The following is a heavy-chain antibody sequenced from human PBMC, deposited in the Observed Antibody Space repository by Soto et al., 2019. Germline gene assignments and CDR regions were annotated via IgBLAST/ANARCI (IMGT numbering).Heavy chain of an antibody. CDR1: GGSFSGYY. Sequence: QVQLQQWGAGPLRPLETLSLTCGVSGGSFSGYYWARIRQSPGKGLEWIGEINDRGSINYNPSLKSRVSISVATSKNHYSLNLRSVTAADTAVYYCARESHDILTGPPWVWYFDLWGRGTLVTVSS. CDR3: ARESHDILTGPPWVWYFDL. D-gene: IGHD3-9*01. CDR2: INDRGSI. V-gene: IGHV4-34*01. J-gene: IGHJ2*01.